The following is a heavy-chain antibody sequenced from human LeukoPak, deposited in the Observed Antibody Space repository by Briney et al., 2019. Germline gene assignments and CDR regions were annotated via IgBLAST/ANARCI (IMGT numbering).Heavy chain of an antibody. J-gene: IGHJ3*02. CDR1: GFIFSHYA. D-gene: IGHD1-14*01. Sequence: GGSLRLSCAASGFIFSHYAMGWVRQAPGKGLEWVSTISGAGDSPYYADSVKGRFTISRDNSKSTLYLQMNSLRAEDTAVYYCARLTQRLHDAFDIWGQGTMVTVSS. V-gene: IGHV3-23*01. CDR3: ARLTQRLHDAFDI. CDR2: ISGAGDSP.